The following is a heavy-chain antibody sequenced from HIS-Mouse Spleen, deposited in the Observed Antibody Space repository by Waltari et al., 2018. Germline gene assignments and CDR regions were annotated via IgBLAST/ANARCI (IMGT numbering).Heavy chain of an antibody. CDR2: IYYSGST. V-gene: IGHV4-39*07. Sequence: QLQLQESGPGLVKPSETLSLPCTVSGGPISSSSYYWGRIRPPPGKGLEWIGSIYYSGSTYYNPSLKSRVTISVDTSKNQFSLKLSSVTAADTAVYYCAREIPYSSSWYDWYFDLWGRGTLVTVSS. D-gene: IGHD6-13*01. CDR1: GGPISSSSYY. J-gene: IGHJ2*01. CDR3: AREIPYSSSWYDWYFDL.